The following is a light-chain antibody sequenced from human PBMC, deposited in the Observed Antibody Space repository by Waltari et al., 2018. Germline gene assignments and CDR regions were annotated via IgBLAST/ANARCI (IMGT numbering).Light chain of an antibody. CDR1: QSVGSQ. CDR3: QQRGNWWT. J-gene: IGKJ1*01. Sequence: EIVLTQSPATLSLSPGERATLSCRASQSVGSQLAWYQQKPGQAPRLLIYEVSNRATGTPARFSGSGSGTDFILTISSLEPEDFAVYYCQQRGNWWTFGQGTKVEVK. CDR2: EVS. V-gene: IGKV3-11*01.